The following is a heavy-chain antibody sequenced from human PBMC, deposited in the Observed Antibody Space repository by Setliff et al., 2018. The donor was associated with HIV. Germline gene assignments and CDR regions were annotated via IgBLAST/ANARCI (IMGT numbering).Heavy chain of an antibody. Sequence: ASVKVSCKSSGYTFLNSGVTWVRQAPGQGLEWMGWISAYNGNTKYAKNFQDRLTLTTDTSTGTAYMTLTSLTSNDTAVFYCGKDHGILTGFYTDLWGQGTLVTV. CDR3: GKDHGILTGFYTDL. V-gene: IGHV1-18*01. CDR2: ISAYNGNT. D-gene: IGHD3-9*01. J-gene: IGHJ1*01. CDR1: GYTFLNSG.